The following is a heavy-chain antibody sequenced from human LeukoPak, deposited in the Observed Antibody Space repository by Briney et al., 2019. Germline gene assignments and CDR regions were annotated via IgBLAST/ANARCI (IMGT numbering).Heavy chain of an antibody. CDR1: GFTFSGSA. V-gene: IGHV3-73*01. J-gene: IGHJ6*03. CDR2: IRSKANSYAT. Sequence: GGSLRLSCAASGFTFSGSAMHWVRQASGKGLEWVGRIRSKANSYATAYAASVKGRFTISRDDSKNTAYLQMNSLKTEDTAVYYCARSEQSYYYGSGSRYYYYYYYMDVWGKGTTVTVSS. D-gene: IGHD3-10*01. CDR3: ARSEQSYYYGSGSRYYYYYYYMDV.